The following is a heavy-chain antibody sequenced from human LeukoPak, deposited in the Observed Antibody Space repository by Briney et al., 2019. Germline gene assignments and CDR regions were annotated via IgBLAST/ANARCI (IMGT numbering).Heavy chain of an antibody. Sequence: PGGSLRLSCAASGFTFSGCAMSWVRQAPGKGLEWVSAISGSGGSTYYADSVKGRFTISRDNSKNTLYLQMNSLRAEDTAVYYCAKDRDYYDSSGYYLYWGQGTLVIVSS. CDR1: GFTFSGCA. D-gene: IGHD3-22*01. CDR2: ISGSGGST. V-gene: IGHV3-23*01. CDR3: AKDRDYYDSSGYYLY. J-gene: IGHJ4*02.